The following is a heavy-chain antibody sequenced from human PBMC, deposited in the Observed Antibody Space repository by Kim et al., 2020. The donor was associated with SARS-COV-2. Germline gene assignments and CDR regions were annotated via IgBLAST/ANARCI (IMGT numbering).Heavy chain of an antibody. CDR1: GGTFSSYA. J-gene: IGHJ3*02. V-gene: IGHV1-69*13. CDR3: ATSTQDSSGYYDAFDI. D-gene: IGHD3-22*01. CDR2: IIPIFGTA. Sequence: SVKVSCKASGGTFSSYAISWVRQAPGQGLEWMGGIIPIFGTANYAQKFQGRVTITADESTSTAYMELSSLRSEDTAVYYCATSTQDSSGYYDAFDIWGQGTMVTVSS.